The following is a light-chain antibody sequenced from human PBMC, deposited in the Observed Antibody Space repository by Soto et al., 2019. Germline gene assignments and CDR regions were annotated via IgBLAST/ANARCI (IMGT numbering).Light chain of an antibody. CDR1: SSDVGGYNY. Sequence: QAASVSGSPGQSITISCTGTSSDVGGYNYVSWYQQHPGKAPKLMIYDVSNRPSGVSNRFSGSKSGNTASLTISGLQAEDEADYYCSSYTSSSTLDYVFGTGTKVTV. J-gene: IGLJ1*01. V-gene: IGLV2-14*01. CDR2: DVS. CDR3: SSYTSSSTLDYV.